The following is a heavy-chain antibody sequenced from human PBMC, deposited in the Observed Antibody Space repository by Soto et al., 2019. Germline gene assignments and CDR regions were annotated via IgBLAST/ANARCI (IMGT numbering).Heavy chain of an antibody. D-gene: IGHD4-17*01. CDR2: IYYSGST. CDR1: GGSISSGGYY. Sequence: SETLSLTCTVSGGSISSGGYYWSWIRQHPGKGLEWIGYIYYSGSTYYNPSLKSRVTISVDTSKNQFSLKLSSVTAADTAVYYCARDRGYGDFDYWGQGTLVTVSA. CDR3: ARDRGYGDFDY. J-gene: IGHJ4*02. V-gene: IGHV4-31*03.